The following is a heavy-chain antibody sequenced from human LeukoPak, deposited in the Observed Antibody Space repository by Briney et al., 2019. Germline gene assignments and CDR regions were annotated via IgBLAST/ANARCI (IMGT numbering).Heavy chain of an antibody. Sequence: PGGSLRLSCAASGFTVSNNYMNWVRQAPGKGLEWVSLIYSGGSTYYADSVKGRFTISRDNSKNTLYLQMNSLRAEDTAVYYCARGMGSGTYRRFDFWGQGTLVTVSS. CDR2: IYSGGST. CDR1: GFTVSNNY. J-gene: IGHJ4*02. D-gene: IGHD3-10*01. CDR3: ARGMGSGTYRRFDF. V-gene: IGHV3-53*01.